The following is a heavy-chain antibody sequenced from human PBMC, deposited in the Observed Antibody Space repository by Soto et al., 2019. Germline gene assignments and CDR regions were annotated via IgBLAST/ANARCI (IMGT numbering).Heavy chain of an antibody. J-gene: IGHJ4*02. V-gene: IGHV4-34*01. D-gene: IGHD3-22*01. CDR3: ARGTYYYDSSGYPVGHFDY. CDR2: INHSGST. Sequence: SETLSLTCAVYGGSFSGYYWSWIRQPPGKGLEWIGEINHSGSTNYNPSLKSRVTISVDTSKNQFSLKLSSVTAADTAVYYCARGTYYYDSSGYPVGHFDYWGQGTLVTVSS. CDR1: GGSFSGYY.